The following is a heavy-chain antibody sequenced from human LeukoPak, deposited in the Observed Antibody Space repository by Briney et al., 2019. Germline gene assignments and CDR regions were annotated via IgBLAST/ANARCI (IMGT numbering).Heavy chain of an antibody. J-gene: IGHJ4*02. CDR3: ARHGGSYTFDY. V-gene: IGHV4-59*08. D-gene: IGHD1-26*01. Sequence: SETLSLTCTVSGGSISGYYWSWIRQPPGKGLEWIGFISYSGGTNYNPSLKSRVTISVDTSKNQFSLKLNFVTAADTAVYYCARHGGSYTFDYWGQGTLVTVSS. CDR2: ISYSGGT. CDR1: GGSISGYY.